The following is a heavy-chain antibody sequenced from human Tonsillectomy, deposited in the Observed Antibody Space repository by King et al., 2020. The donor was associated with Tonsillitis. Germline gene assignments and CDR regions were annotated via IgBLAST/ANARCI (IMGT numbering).Heavy chain of an antibody. J-gene: IGHJ4*02. Sequence: VQLVESGGGLVKPGGSLRLSCAASGFIFSDYYMSWIRQAPGKGLEWVSYISSSGSTIFYANSVKGRFTITRDNARNSLYLQMDSLSAEDTAVYYCARDQEGISGTTVDYWGQGAQVTVSA. V-gene: IGHV3-11*01. CDR3: ARDQEGISGTTVDY. CDR2: ISSSGSTI. CDR1: GFIFSDYY. D-gene: IGHD1-7*01.